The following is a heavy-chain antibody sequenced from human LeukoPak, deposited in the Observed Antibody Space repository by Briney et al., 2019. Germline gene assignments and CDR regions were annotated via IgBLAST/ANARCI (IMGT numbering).Heavy chain of an antibody. CDR1: GGSISSGSDY. V-gene: IGHV4-61*02. CDR2: IYTSGST. Sequence: SQTLSLTCIVSGGSISSGSDYWSWIRQPAGTGLEWIGRIYTSGSTNYNPSLKSRVTISIDTSKNQFSLKLSSVTAADTAVYYCARHQRRGSGSYYMGYWGQGTLVTVSS. CDR3: ARHQRRGSGSYYMGY. D-gene: IGHD3-10*01. J-gene: IGHJ4*02.